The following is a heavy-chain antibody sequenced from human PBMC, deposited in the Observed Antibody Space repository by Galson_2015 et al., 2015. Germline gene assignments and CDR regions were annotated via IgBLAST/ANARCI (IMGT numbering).Heavy chain of an antibody. J-gene: IGHJ2*01. D-gene: IGHD2-2*01. V-gene: IGHV1-18*01. CDR1: GSTFTSYG. Sequence: QSGAEVKKPGDSVQVSFKASGSTFTSYGISWVRQAPGQGLEWMGWISAYNGNTNYAQKLQGRVTMTTDTSTSTAYMELRSLRSGDTAVYYCARGRMPGWYFDLWGRGTLVTVSS. CDR3: ARGRMPGWYFDL. CDR2: ISAYNGNT.